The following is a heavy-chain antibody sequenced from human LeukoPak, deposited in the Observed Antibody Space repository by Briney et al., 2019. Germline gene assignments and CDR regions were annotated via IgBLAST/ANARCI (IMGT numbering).Heavy chain of an antibody. Sequence: GGSLRLSCAASGFTFSSYAMGWVRQAPGKGLEWVSSISGGGDGTFFADSVKGRFTISRDNSKNTLYLQMNSLRAEDTAVYYCAISPAAGPFPPNYWGQGTLVTVSS. V-gene: IGHV3-23*01. D-gene: IGHD6-13*01. CDR3: AISPAAGPFPPNY. CDR2: ISGGGDGT. CDR1: GFTFSSYA. J-gene: IGHJ4*02.